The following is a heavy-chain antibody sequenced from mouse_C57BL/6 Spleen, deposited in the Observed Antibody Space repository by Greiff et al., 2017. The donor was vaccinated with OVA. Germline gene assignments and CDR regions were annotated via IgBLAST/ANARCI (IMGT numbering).Heavy chain of an antibody. D-gene: IGHD2-5*01. V-gene: IGHV1-80*01. CDR3: ARVDSKGYFDY. CDR1: GYAFSSYW. J-gene: IGHJ2*01. Sequence: QVQLQQSGAELVKPGASVKISCKASGYAFSSYWMNWVKQRPGKGLEWIGQIYPGAGDTNYNGKFKGKATLTADKSSSTAYMQLSSLTSEDSAVYFCARVDSKGYFDYWGQGTTLTVSS. CDR2: IYPGAGDT.